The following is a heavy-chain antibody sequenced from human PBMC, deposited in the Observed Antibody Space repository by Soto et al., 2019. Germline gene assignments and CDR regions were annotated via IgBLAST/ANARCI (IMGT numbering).Heavy chain of an antibody. J-gene: IGHJ4*02. CDR1: GYAFSKYA. D-gene: IGHD4-17*01. Sequence: EEKLLESGGDLVQPGGSLRLSCAASGYAFSKYAVTWVRQAQGKGLEWVSSISGSGNIIYYADSVKGRFIISRDNSKNTQYLQMNSLRAEDTAGYYCAKEPNGDYIGAYDDWGQGTLVTVSS. CDR2: ISGSGNII. CDR3: AKEPNGDYIGAYDD. V-gene: IGHV3-23*01.